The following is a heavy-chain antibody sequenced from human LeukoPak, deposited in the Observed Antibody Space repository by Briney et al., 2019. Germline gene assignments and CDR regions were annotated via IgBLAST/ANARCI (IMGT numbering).Heavy chain of an antibody. CDR1: GFTFSSYS. Sequence: GGSLRLSXAASGFTFSSYSMNWVRQAPGKGLEWVSSISSSSSYIYYADSVKGRFTISRDNAKNSLYLQMNSLRAEDTAVYYCARDKLEAGGPFDYWGQGTLVTVSS. V-gene: IGHV3-21*01. CDR2: ISSSSSYI. CDR3: ARDKLEAGGPFDY. D-gene: IGHD3-16*01. J-gene: IGHJ4*02.